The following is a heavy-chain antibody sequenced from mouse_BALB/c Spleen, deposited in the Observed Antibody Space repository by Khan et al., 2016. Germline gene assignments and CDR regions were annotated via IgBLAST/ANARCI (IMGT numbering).Heavy chain of an antibody. J-gene: IGHJ4*01. V-gene: IGHV3-2*02. D-gene: IGHD2-14*01. CDR1: GYSITSAYA. CDR3: ARWENYRYAMDY. Sequence: EVQLQESGPGLVTPSQSLSLTCTVTGYSITSAYAWNWIRQFPGNKLEWMGYISYSGSTSYNPSLKSRISITRDTSKNQFFLQLNSVTTEDTATYCCARWENYRYAMDYWGQGTTVTVSS. CDR2: ISYSGST.